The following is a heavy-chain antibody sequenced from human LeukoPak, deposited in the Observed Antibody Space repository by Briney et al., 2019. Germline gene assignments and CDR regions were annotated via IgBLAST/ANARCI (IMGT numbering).Heavy chain of an antibody. CDR3: ARDPRYYYGMDV. CDR2: IYSGGST. J-gene: IGHJ6*02. CDR1: GFTVSSNY. Sequence: GGSLRLSCAASGFTVSSNYMSWVRQAPGKGLEWVSVIYSGGSTYYAVSVKGRFTISRDNSKNTLYLQMNSLRAEDTAVYYCARDPRYYYGMDVWGQGTTVTASS. V-gene: IGHV3-66*01.